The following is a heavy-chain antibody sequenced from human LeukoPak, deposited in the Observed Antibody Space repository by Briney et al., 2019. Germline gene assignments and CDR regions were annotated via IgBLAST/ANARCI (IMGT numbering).Heavy chain of an antibody. V-gene: IGHV3-7*01. Sequence: PGGSLRLSCAASGFTFSIYWMNWARQAPGKGLEWVATIKHNGNVNNYVDSVKSRFTLSTDNPKNSLYLQMNSLRAEDTAVYYCARDPGPFAPLDDWGQGTLVTVSS. CDR3: ARDPGPFAPLDD. J-gene: IGHJ4*02. CDR2: IKHNGNVN. CDR1: GFTFSIYW. D-gene: IGHD2-21*01.